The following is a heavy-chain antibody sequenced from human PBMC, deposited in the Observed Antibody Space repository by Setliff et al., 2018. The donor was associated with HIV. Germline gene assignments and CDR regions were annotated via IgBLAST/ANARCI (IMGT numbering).Heavy chain of an antibody. J-gene: IGHJ4*02. CDR2: IYTSGST. D-gene: IGHD3-22*01. CDR1: GGSISSYY. V-gene: IGHV4-4*07. CDR3: ARDQANYYDSSGYYYFDY. Sequence: SETLSLTCTVSGGSISSYYWSWIRQPAGKGLEWIGRIYTSGSTNYNPSLKSRVTMSVDTSKNQFSLKLSSVTAADTAVYYCARDQANYYDSSGYYYFDYWGQGTLVTVAS.